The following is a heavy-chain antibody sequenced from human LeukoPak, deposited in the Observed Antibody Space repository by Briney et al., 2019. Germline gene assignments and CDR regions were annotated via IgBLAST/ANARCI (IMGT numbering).Heavy chain of an antibody. J-gene: IGHJ4*02. V-gene: IGHV3-30*18. Sequence: GGSLRLSCAASGFTFSSYGMHWVRQAPGKGLEWVAVISYDGSNKYYADSVKGRFTISRDNSKNTLYLQMNSLRAEDTAVYYCAKGSKYSSGWSSFDYWGQGTLVTVSS. D-gene: IGHD6-19*01. CDR3: AKGSKYSSGWSSFDY. CDR1: GFTFSSYG. CDR2: ISYDGSNK.